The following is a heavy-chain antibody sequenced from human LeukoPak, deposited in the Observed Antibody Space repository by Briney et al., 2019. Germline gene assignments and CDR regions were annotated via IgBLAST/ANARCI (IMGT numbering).Heavy chain of an antibody. D-gene: IGHD3-9*01. J-gene: IGHJ1*01. V-gene: IGHV1-18*01. CDR2: ISAYNGNT. Sequence: ASVKVSCKASGYTFTSYGMSWVRQAPGQGLEWTGWISAYNGNTNYAQKLQGRVTMTTDTSTSTAYMELRSLRSDDTAVYYCARDWAPLTGYYSAAYFQHWGQGTLVTISS. CDR3: ARDWAPLTGYYSAAYFQH. CDR1: GYTFTSYG.